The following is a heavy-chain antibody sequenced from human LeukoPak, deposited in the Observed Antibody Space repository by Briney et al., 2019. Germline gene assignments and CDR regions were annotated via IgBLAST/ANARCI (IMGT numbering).Heavy chain of an antibody. Sequence: SETLSLTCAVYGGSFSGYYWSWIRQPPGKGLEWIGEINHSGSTNYNPSLKSRVTISVDTSKNQFSLKLSSVTAADTAVYYCARLSGYFPHYYYYYGMDVCGQGTTVTVSS. J-gene: IGHJ6*02. CDR3: ARLSGYFPHYYYYYGMDV. CDR1: GGSFSGYY. CDR2: INHSGST. D-gene: IGHD3-3*01. V-gene: IGHV4-34*01.